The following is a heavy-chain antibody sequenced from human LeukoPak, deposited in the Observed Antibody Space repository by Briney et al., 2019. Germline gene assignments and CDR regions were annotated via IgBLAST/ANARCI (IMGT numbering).Heavy chain of an antibody. J-gene: IGHJ4*02. V-gene: IGHV3-23*01. CDR3: AKDQGGGYGSLTYFDY. CDR1: GFTSSSYA. Sequence: PSGESLRLSCAASGFTSSSYAMSWVRQAPGKGLEWVSGISGTGRTTYYADSVKGRFTISRDNSKSTLYLQMNSLRAEGTAVYYCAKDQGGGYGSLTYFDYWGQGTLVTVSS. CDR2: ISGTGRTT. D-gene: IGHD3-10*01.